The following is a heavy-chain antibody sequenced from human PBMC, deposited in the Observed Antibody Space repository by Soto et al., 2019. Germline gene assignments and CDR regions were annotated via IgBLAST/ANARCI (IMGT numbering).Heavy chain of an antibody. CDR1: GYTFTSYG. CDR3: ARDRRIVVVTYGMDV. Sequence: QVQLVQSGAEVKKPGASVKVSCKASGYTFTSYGISWVRQAPGQGLEWMGWISAYNGNTNYAQKLQGRVTMTTDTSTSTAYMELRSLRFDDTAVYYCARDRRIVVVTYGMDVWGQGTTVTVSS. D-gene: IGHD3-22*01. CDR2: ISAYNGNT. V-gene: IGHV1-18*01. J-gene: IGHJ6*02.